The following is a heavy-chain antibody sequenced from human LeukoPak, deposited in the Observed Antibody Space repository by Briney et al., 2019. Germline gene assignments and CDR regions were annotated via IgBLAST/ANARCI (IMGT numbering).Heavy chain of an antibody. D-gene: IGHD5-12*01. CDR1: GYTFTNYD. CDR2: MNPNSGNT. V-gene: IGHV1-8*01. J-gene: IGHJ4*02. CDR3: ARGQVVTTRKFDY. Sequence: ASVKVSCKASGYTFTNYDINWVRQATGQGLEWMGWMNPNSGNTGYAQKFQGRVTITRNTSISTAYMELSSLRSEDTAVYYCARGQVVTTRKFDYWGQGTLVTVSS.